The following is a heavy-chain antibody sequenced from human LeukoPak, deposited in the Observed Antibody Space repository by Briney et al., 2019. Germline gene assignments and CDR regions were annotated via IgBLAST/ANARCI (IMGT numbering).Heavy chain of an antibody. J-gene: IGHJ4*02. Sequence: PGRSLRLSCAASGFTFSTYGMHWVRQAPGKGLEWVAVISYDESNKYYADSVKGRFTISRDNSKNTLYLQVNSLRAEDTAVYYCARGDSSSSWLIDYWGQGTLVTVSS. D-gene: IGHD6-13*01. CDR1: GFTFSTYG. CDR2: ISYDESNK. CDR3: ARGDSSSSWLIDY. V-gene: IGHV3-30*03.